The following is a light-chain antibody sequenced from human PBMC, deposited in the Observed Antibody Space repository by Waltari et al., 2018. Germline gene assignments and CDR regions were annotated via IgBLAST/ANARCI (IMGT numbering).Light chain of an antibody. CDR3: MQGTLRPWT. CDR2: KVS. CDR1: QSLLSSDGNTY. V-gene: IGKV2-30*01. Sequence: DVVLTQSQLSLPVTLGQPASISCRSSQSLLSSDGNTYFNWFQQRPGQSPRRLVYKVSNRDSGVPDRFSGSGSGTIFTLRISRVEAEDVGVYYCMQGTLRPWTFGQGTKVEIK. J-gene: IGKJ1*01.